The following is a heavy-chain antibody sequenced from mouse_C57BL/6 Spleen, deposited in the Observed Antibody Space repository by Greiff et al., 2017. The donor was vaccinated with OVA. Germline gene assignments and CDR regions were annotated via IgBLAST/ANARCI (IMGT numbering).Heavy chain of an antibody. CDR3: ARVGGYPWFAY. D-gene: IGHD2-2*01. V-gene: IGHV5-17*01. J-gene: IGHJ3*01. CDR1: GFTFSDYG. Sequence: EVKLMESGGGLVKPGGSLKLSCAASGFTFSDYGMHWVRQAPEKGLEWVAYISSGSSTIYYADTVKGRFTISRDNAKNTLFLQMTSLRSEDTAMYYCARVGGYPWFAYWGQGTLVTVSA. CDR2: ISSGSSTI.